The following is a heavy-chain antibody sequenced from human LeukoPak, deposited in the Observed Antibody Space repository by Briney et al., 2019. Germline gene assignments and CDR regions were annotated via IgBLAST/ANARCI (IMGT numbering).Heavy chain of an antibody. Sequence: GGSLRLSCAASGFTFSSYAMSWVRQAPGKGLEWVSAISGSGGSTYYADSVKGRFTISRDNSKNTLYLQMNSLRAEDTAVYYCAKDSYYDSSGYYDYWGQGTLVTVSS. J-gene: IGHJ4*02. CDR2: ISGSGGST. CDR1: GFTFSSYA. V-gene: IGHV3-23*01. CDR3: AKDSYYDSSGYYDY. D-gene: IGHD3-22*01.